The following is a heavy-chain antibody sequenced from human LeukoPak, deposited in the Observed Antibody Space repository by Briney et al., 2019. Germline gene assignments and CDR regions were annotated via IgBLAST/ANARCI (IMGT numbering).Heavy chain of an antibody. CDR2: IIPIFGTA. V-gene: IGHV1-69*13. CDR3: ARDYTPLDPEWELEGGY. D-gene: IGHD1-26*01. Sequence: GASVKVSCKASGGTFSSYAISWVRQAPGQGLEWMGGIIPIFGTANYAQKFQGRVTITADESTSTAYMELSSLRSEDTAVYYCARDYTPLDPEWELEGGYWGQGTLVTVSS. CDR1: GGTFSSYA. J-gene: IGHJ4*02.